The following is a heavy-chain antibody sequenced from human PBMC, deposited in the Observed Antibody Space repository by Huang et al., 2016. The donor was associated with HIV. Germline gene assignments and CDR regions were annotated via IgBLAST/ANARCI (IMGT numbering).Heavy chain of an antibody. Sequence: QVQLMQSGAEVKKPGASVKVSCKASGYSFTSYGLSWVRQAPGHGREWMGWISPYNTKTNYAQKFQGRVTMTTDTSTSTAYMELRSLRSDDTAVYYCATDYYANFDYWGQGTLVTISS. V-gene: IGHV1-18*04. J-gene: IGHJ4*02. CDR1: GYSFTSYG. CDR2: ISPYNTKT. D-gene: IGHD2-2*01. CDR3: ATDYYANFDY.